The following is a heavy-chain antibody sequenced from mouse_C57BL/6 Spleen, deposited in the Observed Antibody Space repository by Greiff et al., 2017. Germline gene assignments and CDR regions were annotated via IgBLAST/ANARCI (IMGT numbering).Heavy chain of an antibody. J-gene: IGHJ4*01. CDR1: GYTFTDYE. CDR3: TRGAYEYYGSMDY. V-gene: IGHV1-15*01. D-gene: IGHD1-1*01. Sequence: VQLQQSGAELVRPGASVTLSCKASGYTFTDYEMHWVKQTPVHGLEWIGAIDPETGGTAYNQKFKGKAILTADKSSSTAYMELRSLTSEDSAVYYCTRGAYEYYGSMDYWGQGTSVTVSS. CDR2: IDPETGGT.